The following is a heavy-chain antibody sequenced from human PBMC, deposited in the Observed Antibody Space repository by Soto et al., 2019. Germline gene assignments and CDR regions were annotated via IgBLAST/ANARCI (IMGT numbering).Heavy chain of an antibody. Sequence: SHTLSLPCAISGDSVSSNIAAWDLIRQSPSRGLEWLGRTYYRSKWYTDYAVSVRSRITINPDTSENQFTLQLISMTPEDTAVYYCARNLGGPRDSWGQGTLVTVSS. CDR3: ARNLGGPRDS. D-gene: IGHD3-16*01. J-gene: IGHJ4*02. CDR1: GDSVSSNIAA. V-gene: IGHV6-1*01. CDR2: TYYRSKWYT.